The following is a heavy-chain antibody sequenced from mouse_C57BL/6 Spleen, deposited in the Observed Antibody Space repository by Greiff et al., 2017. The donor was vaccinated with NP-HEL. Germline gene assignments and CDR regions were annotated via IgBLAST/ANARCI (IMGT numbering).Heavy chain of an antibody. V-gene: IGHV1-59*01. CDR2: IDPSDSYT. D-gene: IGHD6-5*01. CDR3: AAAYAHLDV. CDR1: GYTFTSYW. J-gene: IGHJ1*03. Sequence: QVQLQQPGAELVRPGTSVKLSCKASGYTFTSYWMHWVKQRPGQGLEWIGVIDPSDSYTNYNQKFKGKATLTVDTSSSTAYMQLSSLTSEDSAVYYCAAAYAHLDVWGTGTTVTVSS.